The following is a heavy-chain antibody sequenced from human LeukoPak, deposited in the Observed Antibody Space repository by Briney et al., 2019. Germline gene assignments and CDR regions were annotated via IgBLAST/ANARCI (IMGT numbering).Heavy chain of an antibody. CDR1: GGTFISYA. CDR2: IIPILGIA. D-gene: IGHD3-3*01. CDR3: ARGGGDFWSGYYY. Sequence: ASVKVSCKASGGTFISYAISWVRQAPGQGLEWMGRIIPILGIANYAQKFQGRVTITADKSTSTAYMELSSLRSEDTAVYYCARGGGDFWSGYYYWGQGTLVTVSS. V-gene: IGHV1-69*04. J-gene: IGHJ4*02.